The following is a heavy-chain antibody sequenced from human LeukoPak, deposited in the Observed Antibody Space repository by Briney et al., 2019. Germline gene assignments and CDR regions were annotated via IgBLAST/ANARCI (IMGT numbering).Heavy chain of an antibody. CDR2: ISNTGSTT. CDR1: GFTFSDSY. CDR3: ARARKGYYFDY. V-gene: IGHV3-11*04. D-gene: IGHD1-14*01. Sequence: PGGSLRLSCAASGFTFSDSYMSWIRQAPGKGLEWVSYISNTGSTTYYADPVKGRFTISRDNAKNSLYLQMNSLRAEDTAVYYCARARKGYYFDYWGQGTLVTVSS. J-gene: IGHJ4*02.